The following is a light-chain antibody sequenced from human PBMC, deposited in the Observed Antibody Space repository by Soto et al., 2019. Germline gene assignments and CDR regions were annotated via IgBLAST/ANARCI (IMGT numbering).Light chain of an antibody. CDR3: CSYAGSSTVV. J-gene: IGLJ2*01. V-gene: IGLV1-47*01. CDR1: SSNIGTNY. Sequence: QPVLTQPPSASGTPGQRVTISCSGSSSNIGTNYVYWYQHLPGTAPKLLIYRNNQRPSGVPDRFSGSKSGTSASLAISGLRSEDEADYYCCSYAGSSTVVFGGGTKLTVL. CDR2: RNN.